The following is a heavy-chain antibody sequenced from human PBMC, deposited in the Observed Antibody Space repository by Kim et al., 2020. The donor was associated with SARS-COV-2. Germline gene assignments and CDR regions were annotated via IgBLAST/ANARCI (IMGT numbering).Heavy chain of an antibody. Sequence: IKQDGREQNYGDSVKGRFIISRDNAKNSLYLQMNSLRVEDTAKYYCAREGVWGQGTTVTVSS. J-gene: IGHJ6*02. CDR2: IKQDGREQ. CDR3: AREGV. V-gene: IGHV3-7*03.